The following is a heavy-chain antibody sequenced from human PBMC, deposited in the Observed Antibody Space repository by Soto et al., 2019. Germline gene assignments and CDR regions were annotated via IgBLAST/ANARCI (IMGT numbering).Heavy chain of an antibody. CDR1: GYTFTGYY. CDR3: ARSLYSSSWLDY. J-gene: IGHJ4*02. Sequence: QVQLVQSGAEVKKPGASVKVSCKASGYTFTGYYMHWVRQAPGQGLEWMGWINPNSGGTNYAQKFQGWVTMTRDTSISKAYMELRRLRSDDTAVYYCARSLYSSSWLDYWGQGTLVTVSS. CDR2: INPNSGGT. V-gene: IGHV1-2*04. D-gene: IGHD6-13*01.